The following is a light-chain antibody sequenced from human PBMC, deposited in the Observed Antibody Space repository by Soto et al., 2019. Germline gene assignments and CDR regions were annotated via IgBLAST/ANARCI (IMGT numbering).Light chain of an antibody. V-gene: IGKV3-20*01. J-gene: IGKJ2*01. CDR3: QQYGRSPPFT. Sequence: EIVLTQSPGTLSLSPGERATLSCRASQTVSSTYIAWYQQSPGQPPRLLIYGASSRATGIRDRFSGSGSGTDFTLTISRLEPEDFAVYFCQQYGRSPPFTFGQGTKVEIK. CDR2: GAS. CDR1: QTVSSTY.